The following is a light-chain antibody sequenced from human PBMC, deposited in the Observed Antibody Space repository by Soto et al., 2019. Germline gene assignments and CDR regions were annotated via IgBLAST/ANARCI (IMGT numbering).Light chain of an antibody. CDR2: EAS. CDR1: QSISGW. CDR3: QQYYSDWT. J-gene: IGKJ1*01. V-gene: IGKV1-5*01. Sequence: DIQMTQSPSTLSASVGDRVTITCRASQSISGWLAWYQQKPGTAPKLLIYEASNLESGVPSRFSGSGSGTEFTLTISSLQPDDFANYYCQQYYSDWTFGQGTKVEIK.